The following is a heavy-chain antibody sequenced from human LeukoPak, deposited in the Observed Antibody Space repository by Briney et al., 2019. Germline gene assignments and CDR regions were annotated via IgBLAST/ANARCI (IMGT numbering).Heavy chain of an antibody. CDR1: GFTFSSYA. Sequence: PGGSLRLSCAASGFTFSSYAMHWVRQAPGKGLEWVAVISYDGSNKYYADSVKGRFTISRDNSKNTLYLQMNSLRAEDTAVYYCANPSTYGDYERSPLAYWGQGTLVTVSS. CDR3: ANPSTYGDYERSPLAY. J-gene: IGHJ4*02. CDR2: ISYDGSNK. D-gene: IGHD4-17*01. V-gene: IGHV3-30-3*01.